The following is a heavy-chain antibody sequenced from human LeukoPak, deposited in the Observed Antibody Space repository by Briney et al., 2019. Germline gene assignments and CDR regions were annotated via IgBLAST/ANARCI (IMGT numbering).Heavy chain of an antibody. CDR3: ARRLGSSADGILKYYFDY. Sequence: ASETLSLTCTVSGVSIISSNYYWGWFRQPPGKGLQWIASVFYTGTTRHNPSLKSRVTISVDTSKNEFSLSLSSVTAEDTAMYYCARRLGSSADGILKYYFDYWGQGTLVTVSS. J-gene: IGHJ4*02. D-gene: IGHD6-13*01. V-gene: IGHV4-39*01. CDR2: VFYTGTT. CDR1: GVSIISSNYY.